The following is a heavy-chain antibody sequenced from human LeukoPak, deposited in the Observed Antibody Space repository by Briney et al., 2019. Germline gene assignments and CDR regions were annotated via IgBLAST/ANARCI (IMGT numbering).Heavy chain of an antibody. V-gene: IGHV3-23*01. J-gene: IGHJ4*02. CDR3: AQGYSSGWFPY. CDR2: ITVSGDTT. Sequence: PGGSLRLSCAVSGFSVSSYGMSWVRQAPGKGLEWVSAITVSGDTTYYADSVKGRFIFSRDNSKNTLYLQMNSLRAEDTAVYYCAQGYSSGWFPYWGQGTLVTVSS. D-gene: IGHD6-19*01. CDR1: GFSVSSYG.